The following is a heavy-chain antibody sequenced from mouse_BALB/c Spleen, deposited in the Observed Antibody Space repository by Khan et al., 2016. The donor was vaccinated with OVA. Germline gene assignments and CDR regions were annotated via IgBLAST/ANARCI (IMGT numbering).Heavy chain of an antibody. Sequence: EVQLQESGAELVKPGASVKLSCTASGFNIKDTYLHWVKQRPEQGLEWIGRIDPATGNTQYDPKFQGKATITSDTSSNTSYLQFNSLTSEDTAVYYCARPSYDPRDLEVWGAGTTVTVSS. CDR2: IDPATGNT. D-gene: IGHD2-3*01. CDR1: GFNIKDTY. V-gene: IGHV14-3*02. J-gene: IGHJ1*01. CDR3: ARPSYDPRDLEV.